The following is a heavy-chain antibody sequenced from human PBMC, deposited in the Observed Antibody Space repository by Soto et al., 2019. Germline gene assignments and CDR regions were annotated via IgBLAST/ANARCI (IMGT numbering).Heavy chain of an antibody. V-gene: IGHV3-30*18. CDR3: VKSHSTALVPYFFDS. J-gene: IGHJ4*02. CDR2: MSYDGSNT. Sequence: QVQLVESGGGVVQPGRSLRLSCAASGFTFSSFAMHWVRQAPGKGLEWVKFMSYDGSNTCYADAVKGRFTIARYNSKNTLYLQMNSLISEDTVVYYCVKSHSTALVPYFFDSWGQGTLVTVSS. D-gene: IGHD5-18*01. CDR1: GFTFSSFA.